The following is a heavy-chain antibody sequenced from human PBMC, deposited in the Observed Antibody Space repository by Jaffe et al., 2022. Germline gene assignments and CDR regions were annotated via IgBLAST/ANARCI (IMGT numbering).Heavy chain of an antibody. CDR3: ARAVTPEEVASGGAEYFQH. CDR2: ISAYNGNT. D-gene: IGHD5-12*01. V-gene: IGHV1-18*01. Sequence: QVQLVQSGAEVKKPGASVKVSCKASGYTFTSYGISWVRQAPGQGLEWMGWISAYNGNTNYAQKLQGRVTMTTDTSTSTAYMELRSLRSDDTAVYYCARAVTPEEVASGGAEYFQHWGQGTLVTVSS. J-gene: IGHJ1*01. CDR1: GYTFTSYG.